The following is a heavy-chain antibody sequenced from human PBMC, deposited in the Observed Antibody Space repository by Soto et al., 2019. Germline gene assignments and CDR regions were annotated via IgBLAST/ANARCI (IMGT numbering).Heavy chain of an antibody. J-gene: IGHJ6*01. CDR3: ARDLGAYCGANRYPLDD. D-gene: IGHD2-21*02. V-gene: IGHV4-59*01. CDR1: GGAIGSDY. Sequence: SETLSLTCTVSGGAIGSDYWSGIGQPPGKGLEWIGYMYNTGSTSYNPSLKSRVTISVERSKHQVSLKMISVTAADTAVYYYARDLGAYCGANRYPLDDWGQGTKDTAPS. CDR2: MYNTGST.